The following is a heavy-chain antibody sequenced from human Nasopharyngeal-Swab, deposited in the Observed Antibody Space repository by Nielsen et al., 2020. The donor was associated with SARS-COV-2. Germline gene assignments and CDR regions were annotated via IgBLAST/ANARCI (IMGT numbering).Heavy chain of an antibody. CDR2: ISWNSGYI. CDR1: GFPFDDYA. J-gene: IGHJ4*02. Sequence: GGSLRLSCAASGFPFDDYAMHWVRQAPGKGLKWVSGISWNSGYIVYADSVKGRFTISRDNAKNSLYLQMNSLRAEDMALYYCAKEHSSTWNYLDYWGQGTLVTVSS. D-gene: IGHD6-13*01. CDR3: AKEHSSTWNYLDY. V-gene: IGHV3-9*03.